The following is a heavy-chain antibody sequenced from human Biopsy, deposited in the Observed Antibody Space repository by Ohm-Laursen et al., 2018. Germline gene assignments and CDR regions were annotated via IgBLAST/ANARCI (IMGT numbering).Heavy chain of an antibody. CDR2: IYYSGST. CDR1: DGSINSYY. J-gene: IGHJ4*02. Sequence: GTLSLTCTVSDGSINSYYWNWIRQPPGKRLEWIGNIYYSGSTNFNPSLKSRATISVDTSKNQFSLKLSSVTAADTAVYFCARGSSYGYDFDYWGQGTLVAVSS. V-gene: IGHV4-59*01. D-gene: IGHD5-18*01. CDR3: ARGSSYGYDFDY.